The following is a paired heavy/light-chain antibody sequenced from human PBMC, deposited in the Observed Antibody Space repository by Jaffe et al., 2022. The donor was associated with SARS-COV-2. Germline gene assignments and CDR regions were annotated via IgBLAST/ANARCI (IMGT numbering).Heavy chain of an antibody. CDR3: TRDRRADNWDVDRFDC. CDR2: IKEDGSET. V-gene: IGHV3-7*03. D-gene: IGHD1-26*01. Sequence: EVQLVESGGGLVQPGGSLRLSCAASGFTFTDYWMNWVRQAPGRGLEWVANIKEDGSETHYVDSVKGRFTISRDNAKNSLSLQMTSLRAEDTAVYYCTRDRRADNWDVDRFDCWGQGSLVTVSS. J-gene: IGHJ4*02. CDR1: GFTFTDYW.
Light chain of an antibody. CDR3: QHYYNYPLS. CDR2: GAS. Sequence: DIQMTQSPSSLSAFVGDRVTITCRASQGINSYLVWFQQKPGKAPKSLIYGASNLQSGVPIRFSGSGYGTDFSLTITGLQPEDSATYYCQHYYNYPLSFGGGTKVAI. CDR1: QGINSY. V-gene: IGKV1-16*01. J-gene: IGKJ4*01.